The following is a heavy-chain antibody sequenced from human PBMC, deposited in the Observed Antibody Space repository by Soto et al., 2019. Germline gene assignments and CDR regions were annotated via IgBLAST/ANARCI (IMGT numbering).Heavy chain of an antibody. CDR1: GFTFSSYS. Sequence: GGSLRLSCAASGFTFSSYSMNWVRQAPGKGLEWVSSISSSSSYIYYADSVKGRFTISRDNAKNSLYLQMNSLRAEDTAVYYCASSSGWPYFDYWGQGTLVTVSS. J-gene: IGHJ4*02. CDR2: ISSSSSYI. CDR3: ASSSGWPYFDY. V-gene: IGHV3-21*01. D-gene: IGHD6-19*01.